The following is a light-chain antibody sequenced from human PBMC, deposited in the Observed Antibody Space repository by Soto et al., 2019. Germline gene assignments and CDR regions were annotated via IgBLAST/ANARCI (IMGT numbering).Light chain of an antibody. J-gene: IGKJ1*01. CDR1: QSVSSN. CDR3: QQYNNWPQT. CDR2: GAS. V-gene: IGKV3-15*01. Sequence: EIVMTQSPATLSVSPGERATLSCRASQSVSSNLAWYQHKPGQAPRLLIYGASTRATGIPARFSGSGSGKEFTLTVSSLQCEDFAVYYCQQYNNWPQTFGQGTKVEIK.